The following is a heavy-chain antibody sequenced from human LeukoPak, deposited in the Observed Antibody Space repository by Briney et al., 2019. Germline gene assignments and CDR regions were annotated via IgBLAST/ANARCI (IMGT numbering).Heavy chain of an antibody. CDR1: GGSISSYY. CDR2: IYPIGST. D-gene: IGHD3-10*01. CDR3: ARGRGSGSSLNWFDP. J-gene: IGHJ5*02. V-gene: IGHV4-4*07. Sequence: SETLSLTCTVSGGSISSYYWSWIRQPAGKGLEWIGRIYPIGSTKYSPSLKSRVTISVDNSKNQFSLKLSSVTAADTAVYYCARGRGSGSSLNWFDPWGQGTLVTVSS.